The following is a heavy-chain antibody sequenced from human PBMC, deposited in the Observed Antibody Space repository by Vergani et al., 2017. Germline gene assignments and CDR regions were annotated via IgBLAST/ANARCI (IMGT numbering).Heavy chain of an antibody. CDR3: TKGERYDFWSGYYTIDYFDY. D-gene: IGHD3-3*01. J-gene: IGHJ4*02. CDR1: GFTFSSYG. CDR2: ISYDGSNK. V-gene: IGHV3-30*18. Sequence: QVQLVESGGGVVQPGRSLRLSCAASGFTFSSYGMHWVRQAPGKGLEWGAVISYDGSNKYYADSVKGRFTISRDNSKNTLYLQMNSLRAEDTAVYYCTKGERYDFWSGYYTIDYFDYWGQGTLVTVSS.